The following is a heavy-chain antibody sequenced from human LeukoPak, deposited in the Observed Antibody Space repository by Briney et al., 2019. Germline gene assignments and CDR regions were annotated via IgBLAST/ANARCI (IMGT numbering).Heavy chain of an antibody. J-gene: IGHJ4*02. CDR1: GYTVTSYY. D-gene: IGHD6-19*01. CDR3: ARGGSSGWYWFDY. Sequence: ASAKVSCKASGYTVTSYYMHWVRQAPGQGLEWMAILNPSGGGSNYAQKFQGRATLTRATSTGTVYMELSSLRSEDTAVYYCARGGSSGWYWFDYWGQGTLVTVSS. V-gene: IGHV1-46*01. CDR2: LNPSGGGS.